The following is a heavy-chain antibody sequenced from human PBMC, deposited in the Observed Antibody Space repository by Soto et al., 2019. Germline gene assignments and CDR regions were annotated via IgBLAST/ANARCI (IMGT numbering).Heavy chain of an antibody. V-gene: IGHV3-74*01. CDR2: INTDGTST. CDR1: GFIFSNYW. Sequence: GGSLRLSCAASGFIFSNYWMHWVRQAPGKGLVWVSRINTDGTSTTYADSVKGRFTISRDNAKNTLYLQMNSLRAEDTAVYYCARLTNVVPAAVTWFDPWGPGTLVTVSS. J-gene: IGHJ5*02. CDR3: ARLTNVVPAAVTWFDP. D-gene: IGHD2-2*01.